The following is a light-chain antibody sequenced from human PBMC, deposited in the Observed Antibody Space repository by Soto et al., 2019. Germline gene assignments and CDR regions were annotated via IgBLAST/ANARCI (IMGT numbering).Light chain of an antibody. J-gene: IGLJ2*01. CDR3: QTWGTGLV. V-gene: IGLV4-69*01. CDR1: SGHSNYV. CDR2: LNSDGSH. Sequence: QPVLTQSPPASASLGASVKLTCTLSSGHSNYVIAWHQQQPEKGPRYLMKLNSDGSHSKGDGIPDRFSGSSSGAERYLTISSLQSEDEADYYCQTWGTGLVFGGGTKLTVL.